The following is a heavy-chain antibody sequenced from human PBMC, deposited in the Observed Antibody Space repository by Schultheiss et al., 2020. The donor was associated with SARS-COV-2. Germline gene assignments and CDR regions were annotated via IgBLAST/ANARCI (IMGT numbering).Heavy chain of an antibody. CDR1: GGSISSGGYY. V-gene: IGHV4-61*08. Sequence: SETLSLTCTVSGGSISSGGYYWSWIRQHPGKGLEWIGEINHSGSTNYNPSLKSRVTISVDTSKNQFSLKLSSVTAADTAVYYCARVKYYDILTGYPNVDYFDYWGQGTLVTVSS. CDR3: ARVKYYDILTGYPNVDYFDY. D-gene: IGHD3-9*01. J-gene: IGHJ4*02. CDR2: INHSGST.